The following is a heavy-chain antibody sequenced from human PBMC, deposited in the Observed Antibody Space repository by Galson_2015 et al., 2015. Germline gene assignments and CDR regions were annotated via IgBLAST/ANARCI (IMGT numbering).Heavy chain of an antibody. V-gene: IGHV3-53*01. CDR2: IYSGGST. CDR3: ATSFPHYGSGSFRDGMDV. D-gene: IGHD3-10*01. J-gene: IGHJ6*02. CDR1: GFTVSSNY. Sequence: SLRLSCAASGFTVSSNYMSWVRQAPGKGLEWVSVIYSGGSTYYADSVKGRFTISRDNSENTLYLQMNSLRAEDTAVYYCATSFPHYGSGSFRDGMDVWGQGTTVPVSS.